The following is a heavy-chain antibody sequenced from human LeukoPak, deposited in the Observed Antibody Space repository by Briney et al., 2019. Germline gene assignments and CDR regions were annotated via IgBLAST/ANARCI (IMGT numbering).Heavy chain of an antibody. CDR3: ARDTPPNALDY. V-gene: IGHV4-59*01. D-gene: IGHD2-2*01. J-gene: IGHJ4*02. Sequence: KPSETLSLTCTVSGGSISSYYWSWIRQPPGKGLEWIGYISYSGSTNFNPSLKSRVTISVDTSKNQFSLKLSSVTAADTAVYYCARDTPPNALDYWGQGTLVTVSS. CDR1: GGSISSYY. CDR2: ISYSGST.